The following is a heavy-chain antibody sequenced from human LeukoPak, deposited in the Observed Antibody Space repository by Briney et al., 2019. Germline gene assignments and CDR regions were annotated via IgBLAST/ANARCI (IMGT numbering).Heavy chain of an antibody. J-gene: IGHJ3*02. CDR3: ATSSIAARDPRKNAFDI. Sequence: GASVKVSCKASGYTFTSYGISWVRQAPGQGLEWMGWISAYNGNTNYAQKLQGRVTMTTDTSTSTAYMDLSSLRSEDTAVYYCATSSIAARDPRKNAFDIWGQGTMVTVSS. V-gene: IGHV1-18*01. CDR2: ISAYNGNT. CDR1: GYTFTSYG. D-gene: IGHD6-6*01.